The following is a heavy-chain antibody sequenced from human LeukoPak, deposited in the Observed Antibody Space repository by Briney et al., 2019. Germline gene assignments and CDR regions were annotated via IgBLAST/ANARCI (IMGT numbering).Heavy chain of an antibody. CDR2: ISSSSSTI. V-gene: IGHV3-48*01. D-gene: IGHD3-3*01. J-gene: IGHJ4*02. CDR3: ARDAYYDFWSGYSVDY. CDR1: GFTFSSYS. Sequence: HTGGSLRLSCAASGFTFSSYSMNWVRQAPGKGLEWVSYISSSSSTIYYADSVKGRFTISRDNAKSSLYLQMNSLRAEDTAVYYCARDAYYDFWSGYSVDYWGQGTLVTVSS.